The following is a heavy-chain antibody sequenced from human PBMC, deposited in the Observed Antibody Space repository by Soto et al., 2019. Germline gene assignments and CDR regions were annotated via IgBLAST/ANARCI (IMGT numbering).Heavy chain of an antibody. CDR3: AKSTPTYQLPVWWGVDV. D-gene: IGHD2-2*01. J-gene: IGHJ6*02. CDR2: ISFDGSDK. V-gene: IGHV3-30*18. Sequence: QVQLVESGGGVVQPGRSLRLSCAASGFTFSNYGIHWVRQAPGKGLEWVAVISFDGSDKYYADSVKGRFTISRDNSKNTVFLQMNSLRAEDTAVYYCAKSTPTYQLPVWWGVDVWGQGTTVTVSS. CDR1: GFTFSNYG.